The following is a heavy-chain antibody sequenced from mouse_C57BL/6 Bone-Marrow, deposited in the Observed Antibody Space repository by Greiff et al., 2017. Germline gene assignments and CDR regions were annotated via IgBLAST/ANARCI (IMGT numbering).Heavy chain of an antibody. J-gene: IGHJ2*01. CDR2: ISSGGSFT. D-gene: IGHD2-12*01. CDR1: GFTFSSYG. V-gene: IGHV5-6*02. CDR3: ARKGLENFTF. Sequence: EVMLVESGGDLVKPGGSLKFSCAASGFTFSSYGMSWVRQTPDIRLEWVATISSGGSFTYYPDSVMGRFTISRDNAKNTLYQKMSSLRSEDTAMYYCARKGLENFTFWGQGTTLTVSS.